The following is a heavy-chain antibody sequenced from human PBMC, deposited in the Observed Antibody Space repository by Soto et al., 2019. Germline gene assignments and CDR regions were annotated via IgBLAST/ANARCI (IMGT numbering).Heavy chain of an antibody. CDR1: GFTFSTYA. CDR3: AKNGDFWSWGMDV. J-gene: IGHJ6*02. D-gene: IGHD3-3*01. Sequence: GGALRLSCAASGFTFSTYAMTWVRQAPGKGLEWVSLISNSGDGTYYADSVKGRFTISRDNSQRTLNLQMNSLRAEDTAVYYCAKNGDFWSWGMDVWGQGTTVTVSS. V-gene: IGHV3-23*01. CDR2: ISNSGDGT.